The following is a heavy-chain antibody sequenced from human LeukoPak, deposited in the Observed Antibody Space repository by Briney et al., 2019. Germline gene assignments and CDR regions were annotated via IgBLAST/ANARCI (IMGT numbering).Heavy chain of an antibody. CDR1: GGSISSSSYY. D-gene: IGHD3-10*01. CDR3: ARDRGVTYYGSGSYPPYYDY. J-gene: IGHJ4*02. Sequence: PSETLSLTCTVSGGSISSSSYYWGWLRQPPGKVLEWIGSFYYSGSTYYNPSLKSRVTISVDTSKTQFSLKLSSVTAADTAVYYCARDRGVTYYGSGSYPPYYDYWGQGTVVTVSS. CDR2: FYYSGST. V-gene: IGHV4-39*07.